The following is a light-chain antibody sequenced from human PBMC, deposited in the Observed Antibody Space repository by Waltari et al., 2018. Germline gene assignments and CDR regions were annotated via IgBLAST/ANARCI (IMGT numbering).Light chain of an antibody. V-gene: IGLV3-1*01. J-gene: IGLJ3*02. Sequence: SQKLTQPASLSVAPGQTATISCSADKLGDTYVSWYRLRPGQSPVLVIYQDNKRPSGIPERFSGSNSGDTATLTISGTQSLDEAAYYCQSWDTNTQVVFGGGTKLAVL. CDR1: KLGDTY. CDR2: QDN. CDR3: QSWDTNTQVV.